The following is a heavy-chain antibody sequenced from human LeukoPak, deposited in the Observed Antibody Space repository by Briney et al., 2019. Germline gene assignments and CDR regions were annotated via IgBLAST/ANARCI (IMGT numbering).Heavy chain of an antibody. CDR2: IIPIFGTA. V-gene: IGHV1-69*06. J-gene: IGHJ4*02. Sequence: ASVKVSCKASGYTFTRYGISWVRQSAGHGLEWMGGIIPIFGTANYAQTYQGRVTISADKSTRTAYMELSSLRSEDTAVYYCERELNYDYVWGSFLDYWGQGTVVTV. CDR1: GYTFTRYG. D-gene: IGHD3-16*01. CDR3: ERELNYDYVWGSFLDY.